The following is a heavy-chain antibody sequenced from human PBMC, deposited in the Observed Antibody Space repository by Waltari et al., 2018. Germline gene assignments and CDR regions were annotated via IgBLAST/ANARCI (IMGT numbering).Heavy chain of an antibody. Sequence: QVQLVQSGAEVKKPGSSVKVSCKASGGTFSSYAISWVRQAPGQGLEWMGGIIPILGIANYAQKFQGRVTISADESTSTAYMELSSLRSEDTAVYYCASPHYGDYDPFDIWGQGTMVTVSS. J-gene: IGHJ3*02. CDR3: ASPHYGDYDPFDI. D-gene: IGHD4-17*01. CDR1: GGTFSSYA. V-gene: IGHV1-69*04. CDR2: IIPILGIA.